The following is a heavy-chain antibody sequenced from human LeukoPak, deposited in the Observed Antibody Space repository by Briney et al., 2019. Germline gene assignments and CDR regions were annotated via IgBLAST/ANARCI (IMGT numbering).Heavy chain of an antibody. D-gene: IGHD3-16*02. J-gene: IGHJ6*02. CDR3: ARDYGSGSYRRSNYYGMDV. Sequence: ASVKVSCKASGYTFTSYYMHWVRQAPGQGLEWMGRIIPILGIANYAQKFQGRVTITADKSTSTAYMELSSLRSEDTAVYYCARDYGSGSYRRSNYYGMDVWGQGTTVTVSS. CDR2: IIPILGIA. CDR1: GYTFTSYY. V-gene: IGHV1-69*04.